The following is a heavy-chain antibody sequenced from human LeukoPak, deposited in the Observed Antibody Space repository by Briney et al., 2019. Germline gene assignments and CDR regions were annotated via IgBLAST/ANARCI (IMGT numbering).Heavy chain of an antibody. J-gene: IGHJ4*02. CDR1: GGSISSSSYY. CDR3: ARDRVLVGAGIDY. D-gene: IGHD1-26*01. CDR2: IYYSGST. V-gene: IGHV4-39*07. Sequence: SETLSLTCTVSGGSISSSSYYWGWIRQPPGKGLEWIGSIYYSGSTYYNPSLKSRVTISLDTSKNQFSLKLISVTAADTAVYYCARDRVLVGAGIDYWGQGTLVTVSS.